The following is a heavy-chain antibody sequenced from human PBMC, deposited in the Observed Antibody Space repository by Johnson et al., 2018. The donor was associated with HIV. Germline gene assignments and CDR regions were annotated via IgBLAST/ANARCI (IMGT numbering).Heavy chain of an antibody. CDR3: TTDQVGRNYGGKYHI. CDR2: IYSQTDGGTT. Sequence: VQLVESGGGLVKPGGSLRLSCAASGFTFINAWMSWVRQAPGKGLEWVGRIYSQTDGGTTEYAAPVKGRFTISRDDSKNTLYLQMNSLKSEDTAVYYCTTDQVGRNYGGKYHIWGQGTMVTVSS. J-gene: IGHJ3*02. CDR1: GFTFINAW. D-gene: IGHD1-7*01. V-gene: IGHV3-15*01.